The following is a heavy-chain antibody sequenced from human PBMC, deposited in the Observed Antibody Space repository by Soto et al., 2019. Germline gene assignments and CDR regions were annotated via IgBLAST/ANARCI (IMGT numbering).Heavy chain of an antibody. Sequence: EAQLVESGGGLVQPGGSLRLSCAASGFTFTNYWMSWVRQAPGKGLEWVANIKQDGSGKYYAVSAKGRFIISRDNAKTSLYLQLNRLRAEDTAVYYCARDMGVFWSGYPEGGFDYWGQGTPVTVSS. J-gene: IGHJ4*02. CDR2: IKQDGSGK. V-gene: IGHV3-7*01. CDR1: GFTFTNYW. D-gene: IGHD3-3*01. CDR3: ARDMGVFWSGYPEGGFDY.